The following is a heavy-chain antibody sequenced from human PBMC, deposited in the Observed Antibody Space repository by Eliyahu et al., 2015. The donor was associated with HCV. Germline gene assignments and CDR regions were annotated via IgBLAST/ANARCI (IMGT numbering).Heavy chain of an antibody. CDR1: GSPISDLS. CDR2: LNPENLET. Sequence: QVQLVQSGTEVKKPGASVKVSCRVTGSPISDLSIHWVRQTPGKGLEWLGGLNPENLETIYAEKLRARIILTEDTSTNIAFLDVNNLTSDDTAIYFCATVGSTADGVDWFDPWGQGTLV. D-gene: IGHD6-13*01. J-gene: IGHJ5*02. V-gene: IGHV1-24*01. CDR3: ATVGSTADGVDWFDP.